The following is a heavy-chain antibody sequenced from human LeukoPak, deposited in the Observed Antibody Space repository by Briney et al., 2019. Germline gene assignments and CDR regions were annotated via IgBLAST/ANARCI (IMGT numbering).Heavy chain of an antibody. V-gene: IGHV1-2*02. D-gene: IGHD3-10*01. J-gene: IGHJ5*02. CDR3: ARVRITMVRGVHNWFDP. CDR2: INPNSGGT. CDR1: GYTFTGYY. Sequence: WASVKVSCKASGYTFTGYYMHWVRQAPGQGLEWMGWINPNSGGTNYAQKFQGRVTMTRDTSISTAYMELSRLRSDDTAVYYCARVRITMVRGVHNWFDPWGQGTLVTVSS.